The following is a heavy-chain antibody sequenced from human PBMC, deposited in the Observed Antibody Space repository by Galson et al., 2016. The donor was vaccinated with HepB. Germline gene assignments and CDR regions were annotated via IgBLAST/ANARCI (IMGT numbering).Heavy chain of an antibody. CDR2: LWTDGSNK. CDR3: AKSKGGVWSYYFDY. Sequence: SLRLSCAASAFTFRHYGMHWVRQAPGKLLEWVARLWTDGSNKYYGDSVKGRFTISRDNSKNTLYLQMNSLRAEDTAVYYCAKSKGGVWSYYFDYWGQGTLVTVSS. J-gene: IGHJ4*02. V-gene: IGHV3-33*06. CDR1: AFTFRHYG. D-gene: IGHD6-19*01.